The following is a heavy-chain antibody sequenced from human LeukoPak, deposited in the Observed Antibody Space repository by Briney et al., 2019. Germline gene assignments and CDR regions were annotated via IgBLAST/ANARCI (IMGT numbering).Heavy chain of an antibody. CDR2: INPNSGGT. D-gene: IGHD4-17*01. V-gene: IGHV1-2*02. CDR1: GYTFTGYY. Sequence: ASVKVSCKASGYTFTGYYMHWVRQAPGQGLEWMGWINPNSGGTNYAQKFQGRVTMTRDTSISTAYMELSRLRSDDTAVYYCARIPITTVPRGDFDLWGRGTLVTVSS. J-gene: IGHJ2*01. CDR3: ARIPITTVPRGDFDL.